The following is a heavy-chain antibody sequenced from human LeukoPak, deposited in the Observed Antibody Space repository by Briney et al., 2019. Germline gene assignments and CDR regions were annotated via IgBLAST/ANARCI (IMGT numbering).Heavy chain of an antibody. CDR1: GYSFTSYW. D-gene: IGHD6-19*01. Sequence: PGESLKISCKGSGYSFTSYWIGWVRQMPGKGLEWMGIIYPGDSGTRYSPSFQGQVTISADKSISTAYLQWSSLKASGTAMYYCARIAVAGQREFDPWGQGTLVTVSS. CDR3: ARIAVAGQREFDP. V-gene: IGHV5-51*03. CDR2: IYPGDSGT. J-gene: IGHJ5*02.